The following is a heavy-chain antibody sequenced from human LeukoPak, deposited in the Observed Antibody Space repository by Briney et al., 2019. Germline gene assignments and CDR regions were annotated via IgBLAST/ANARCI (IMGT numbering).Heavy chain of an antibody. CDR2: ISYDGSNK. D-gene: IGHD3-9*01. J-gene: IGHJ4*02. CDR1: GFTFSSYA. CDR3: AKEGLRYFDWLQGLDY. V-gene: IGHV3-30*04. Sequence: GGSLRLSCAASGFTFSSYAMHWVRQAPGKGLEWVAVISYDGSNKYYADSVKGRFTISRDNSKNTLYLQMNSLRAEDTAVYYCAKEGLRYFDWLQGLDYWGQGTLVTVSS.